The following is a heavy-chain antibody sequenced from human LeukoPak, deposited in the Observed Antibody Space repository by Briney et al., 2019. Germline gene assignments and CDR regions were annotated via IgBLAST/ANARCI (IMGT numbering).Heavy chain of an antibody. CDR2: ISSGSGSI. Sequence: GGSLRLSCAASGFSLSSYGMNWVRQAPGKGLEWVSYISSGSGSIYYADSVKGRSTISRDNAKNSLYLQMNSLRDEDTAVYYCARDVRSSSNTPIEADYWGQGTLVTVSS. CDR1: GFSLSSYG. CDR3: ARDVRSSSNTPIEADY. V-gene: IGHV3-48*02. D-gene: IGHD5-18*01. J-gene: IGHJ4*02.